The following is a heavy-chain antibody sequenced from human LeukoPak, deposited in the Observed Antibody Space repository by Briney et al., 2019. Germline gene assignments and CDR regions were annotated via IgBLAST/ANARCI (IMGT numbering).Heavy chain of an antibody. J-gene: IGHJ4*02. Sequence: GGSLRLSCAASGFTFSIYSMNWVRQAPGKGLEWVSYMTSDTRTIYYADSVRGRFTISRDNAKNSLYLQMNSLRDDDMAIYYCVRSVEGNFDYWGQGTLVTVSS. CDR2: MTSDTRTI. CDR3: VRSVEGNFDY. CDR1: GFTFSIYS. V-gene: IGHV3-48*02.